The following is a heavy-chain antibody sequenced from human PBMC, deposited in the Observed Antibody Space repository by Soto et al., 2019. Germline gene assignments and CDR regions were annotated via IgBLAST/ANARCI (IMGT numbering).Heavy chain of an antibody. CDR3: TTGLTVFGVVIEP. CDR2: IKSKSDGATT. V-gene: IGHV3-15*01. Sequence: PGWSLRLSCAASGYTFSNALMTWVRQAPGKGLEWVGRIKSKSDGATTDYAAPVRGRFIISRDDSKNTLYLQMNSLKTEDTAVYYCTTGLTVFGVVIEPWGKGTLVTVSS. J-gene: IGHJ5*02. D-gene: IGHD3-3*01. CDR1: GYTFSNAL.